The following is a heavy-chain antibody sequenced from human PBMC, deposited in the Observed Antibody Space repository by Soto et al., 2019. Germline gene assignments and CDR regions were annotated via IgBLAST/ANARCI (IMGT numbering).Heavy chain of an antibody. CDR1: GFTFSSYS. CDR3: ARGGTATGAYRGKGYYGMDV. Sequence: PGGSLRLSCAASGFTFSSYSMDWVRQAPGKGLEWVSYIGFSSTIIYYADSVKGRFTISRDNARNSLYLQMNSLRDEDTAVYYCARGGTATGAYRGKGYYGMDVWGQGTTVTVSS. D-gene: IGHD6-13*01. CDR2: IGFSSTII. J-gene: IGHJ6*02. V-gene: IGHV3-48*02.